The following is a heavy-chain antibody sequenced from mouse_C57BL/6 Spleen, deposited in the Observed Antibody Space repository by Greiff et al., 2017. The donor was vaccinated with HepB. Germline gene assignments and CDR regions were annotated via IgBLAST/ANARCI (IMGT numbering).Heavy chain of an antibody. CDR3: ARTNYDGSSYWYYFDY. V-gene: IGHV1-52*01. Sequence: VKLQQPGAELVRPGSSVKLSCKASGYTFTSYWMHWVKQRPIQGLEWIGNIDPSDSETHYNQKFKDKATLTVDKSSSTAYMQLSSLTSEDSAVYYCARTNYDGSSYWYYFDYWGQGTTLTVSS. J-gene: IGHJ2*01. D-gene: IGHD1-1*01. CDR2: IDPSDSET. CDR1: GYTFTSYW.